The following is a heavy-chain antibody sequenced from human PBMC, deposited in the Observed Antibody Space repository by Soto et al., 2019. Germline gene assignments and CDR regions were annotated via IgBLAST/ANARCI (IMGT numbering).Heavy chain of an antibody. D-gene: IGHD3-22*01. CDR3: AKAVYDSSGYYFDY. CDR1: GFTFDDYA. Sequence: GGSLRLSGAASGFTFDDYAMHWVRQAPGKGLEWVSGISWNSGSIGYADSVKGRFTISRDNAKNSLYLQMNSLRAEDTALYYCAKAVYDSSGYYFDYWGQGTLVTVSS. V-gene: IGHV3-9*01. J-gene: IGHJ4*02. CDR2: ISWNSGSI.